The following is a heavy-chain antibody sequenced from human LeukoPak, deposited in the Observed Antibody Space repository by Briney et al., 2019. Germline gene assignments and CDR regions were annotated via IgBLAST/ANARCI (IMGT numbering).Heavy chain of an antibody. CDR2: IYYSKNT. V-gene: IGHV4-39*01. D-gene: IGHD5-18*01. Sequence: PSETLSLTCTVSGGSISISSTYSGWIRQPPGKGLEWIGSIYYSKNTYYNPSLKSRVTISADTSKNQFSLTLGSVSATDTAVYYCVSPRRFSYGYFDYWGQGTLVTVSS. CDR3: VSPRRFSYGYFDY. J-gene: IGHJ4*02. CDR1: GGSISISSTY.